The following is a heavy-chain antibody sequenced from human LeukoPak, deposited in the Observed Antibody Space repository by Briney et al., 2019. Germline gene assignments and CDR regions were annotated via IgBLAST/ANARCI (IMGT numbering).Heavy chain of an antibody. CDR3: ARVGAVAPYGMDV. Sequence: SETLSLTCTVSGGAISSSYWSWIRQPPGKGLEWIAYVYSSGSTNYNPPLKSRVSISLDTSKNQFSLNLSSVTAADTAVYYCARVGAVAPYGMDVWGQGTTVTVSS. CDR1: GGAISSSY. J-gene: IGHJ6*02. CDR2: VYSSGST. V-gene: IGHV4-59*01. D-gene: IGHD6-19*01.